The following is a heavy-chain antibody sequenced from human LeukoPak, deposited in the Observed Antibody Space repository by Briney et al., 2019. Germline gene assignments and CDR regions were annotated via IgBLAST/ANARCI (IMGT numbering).Heavy chain of an antibody. V-gene: IGHV3-9*01. CDR3: AKGVTGDRGYFDY. J-gene: IGHJ4*02. CDR1: GFTFDDYA. Sequence: GGSLRLSCAASGFTFDDYAMHWVRQAPGKGLEWVSHISWNSGSITYADSVKGRFTISRDNAKNSLYLQMNSLRAEDTAVYYCAKGVTGDRGYFDYWGQGTLVTVSS. D-gene: IGHD7-27*01. CDR2: ISWNSGSI.